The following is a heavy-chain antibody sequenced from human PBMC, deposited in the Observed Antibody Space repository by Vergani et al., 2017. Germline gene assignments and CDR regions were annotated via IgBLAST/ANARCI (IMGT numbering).Heavy chain of an antibody. V-gene: IGHV4-38-2*02. CDR1: GYSISSGYY. J-gene: IGHJ6*02. D-gene: IGHD3-10*01. CDR3: ARVTYYGSGSYYGYYHGMDV. Sequence: QVQLQESGPGLVKPSETLSLPCTVSGYSISSGYYWGWIRQPPGKGLEWIGGIYHSGSTYYNPSLKSRVTISVDTFKNQFSLKLGSVTAADTAVYYCARVTYYGSGSYYGYYHGMDVWGQGTTVTVSS. CDR2: IYHSGST.